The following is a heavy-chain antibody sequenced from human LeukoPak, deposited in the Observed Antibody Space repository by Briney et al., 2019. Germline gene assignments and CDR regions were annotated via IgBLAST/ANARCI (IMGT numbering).Heavy chain of an antibody. CDR3: ARAVTAAGFYYFDY. Sequence: SETLSLTCTVSGGSISSSSYYWGWIRQPLGKGLEWIGSIYYSGSTYYNPSLKSRVTISVDTSKNQFSLKLSSVTAADTAVYYCARAVTAAGFYYFDYWGQGTLVTVSS. D-gene: IGHD6-13*01. V-gene: IGHV4-39*07. CDR2: IYYSGST. CDR1: GGSISSSSYY. J-gene: IGHJ4*02.